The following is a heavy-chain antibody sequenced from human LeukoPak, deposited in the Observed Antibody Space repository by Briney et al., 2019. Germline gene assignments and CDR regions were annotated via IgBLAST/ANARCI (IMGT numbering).Heavy chain of an antibody. J-gene: IGHJ4*02. V-gene: IGHV4-59*08. CDR3: ARLSDSDSSGYYWGFEY. CDR1: GGSISSYY. Sequence: PSETLSLTCTVSGGSISSYYWSWIRQPPGKGLECIGYIYYSGSTNYNPSLRSRVTISVDTSKNEFSLKLGSVTAADTAVYYCARLSDSDSSGYYWGFEYWGQGSLVTVS. CDR2: IYYSGST. D-gene: IGHD3-22*01.